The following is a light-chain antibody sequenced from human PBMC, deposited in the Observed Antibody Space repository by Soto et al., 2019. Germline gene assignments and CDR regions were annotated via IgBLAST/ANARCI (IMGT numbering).Light chain of an antibody. CDR2: GAS. J-gene: IGKJ4*01. CDR1: QNIRSH. V-gene: IGKV3-11*01. Sequence: EIVLTQSPATLSLSPGERATLSCKASQNIRSHLAWYLQKPGQPPSLLIFGASNRATGIPARFSGSGSGTDFTLTISSLEPEDSGLYYCQQRSDWPLTFGGGARVEVK. CDR3: QQRSDWPLT.